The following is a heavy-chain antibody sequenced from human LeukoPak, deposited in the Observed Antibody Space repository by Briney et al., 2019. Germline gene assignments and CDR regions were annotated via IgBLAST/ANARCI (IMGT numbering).Heavy chain of an antibody. J-gene: IGHJ3*02. Sequence: SETLSLTCTVSGGSISSSSYYWGWIRQPPGKGLEWIGEINHSGSTNYNPSLKSRVTISVDTSKNQFSLKLSSVTAADTAVYYCAIRAVIVVVPAASSQAFDIWGQGTMVTVSS. V-gene: IGHV4-39*07. CDR3: AIRAVIVVVPAASSQAFDI. CDR2: INHSGST. CDR1: GGSISSSSYY. D-gene: IGHD2-2*01.